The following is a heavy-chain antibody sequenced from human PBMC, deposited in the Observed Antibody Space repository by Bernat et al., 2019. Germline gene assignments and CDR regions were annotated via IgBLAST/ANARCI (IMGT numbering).Heavy chain of an antibody. V-gene: IGHV4-34*01. D-gene: IGHD4-23*01. CDR3: ARGLRWPEYYFDY. Sequence: QVQLQQWGAGLLKPSETLSLTCAVYGGSFSGYYWSWIRQPPGKGLEWIGEINHSGRTNYNPSLKSRVTISVDTSKNQFSLKLSSVTAADAAVYYCARGLRWPEYYFDYWGQGTLVTVSS. J-gene: IGHJ4*02. CDR1: GGSFSGYY. CDR2: INHSGRT.